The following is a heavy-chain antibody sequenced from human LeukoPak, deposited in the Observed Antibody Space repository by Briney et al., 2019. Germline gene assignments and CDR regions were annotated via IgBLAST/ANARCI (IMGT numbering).Heavy chain of an antibody. V-gene: IGHV3-23*01. J-gene: IGHJ5*02. CDR3: AKDRHRGYYDSSGYYP. D-gene: IGHD3-22*01. Sequence: QPGRSLRLSCAASGFTFSSYAMSWVRQAPGKGLEWVSAISGSGGSTYYADSVKGRFTISRDNSKNTLYLQMNSLRAEDTAVYYCAKDRHRGYYDSSGYYPWGQGTLVTVSS. CDR2: ISGSGGST. CDR1: GFTFSSYA.